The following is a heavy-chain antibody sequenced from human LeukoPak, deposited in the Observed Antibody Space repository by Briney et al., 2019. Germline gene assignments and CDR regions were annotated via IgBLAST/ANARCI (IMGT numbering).Heavy chain of an antibody. Sequence: SETLSLTCTVSGGSISSYYWSWIRQPPGKGLEWTGYIYYSGSTYYNPSLKSRVTISVDTSKNQFSLKLSSVTAADTAVYYCARGRGEGRGISMVRGVRAPSYNWFDPWGHGTLVIVSS. CDR1: GGSISSYY. J-gene: IGHJ5*02. V-gene: IGHV4-59*12. D-gene: IGHD3-10*01. CDR3: ARGRGEGRGISMVRGVRAPSYNWFDP. CDR2: IYYSGST.